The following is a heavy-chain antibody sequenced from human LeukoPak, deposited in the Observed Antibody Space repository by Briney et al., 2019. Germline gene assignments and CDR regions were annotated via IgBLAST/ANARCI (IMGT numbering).Heavy chain of an antibody. CDR1: GFTFSTYS. D-gene: IGHD2-2*01. J-gene: IGHJ4*02. CDR3: ARKYCSTTSCLFDN. CDR2: ISSGGSSI. V-gene: IGHV3-48*04. Sequence: PGGSLRLSCAASGFTFSTYSMNWVRQAPGMGLEWVSYISSGGSSIYYADSVKGRFTISGDNAKNSLYLQMNSLRAEDTAVYYCARKYCSTTSCLFDNWGQGTLVTVSS.